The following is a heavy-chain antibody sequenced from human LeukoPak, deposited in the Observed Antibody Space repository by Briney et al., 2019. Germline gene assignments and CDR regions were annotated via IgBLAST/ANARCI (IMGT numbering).Heavy chain of an antibody. CDR2: INHSGST. Sequence: SETLSLTCAVYGGSFSGYYWSWIRQPPGKGLEWIGEINHSGSTNCNPSLKSRVTISVDTSKNQFSLKLSSVTAADTAVYYCARSPGGVSAVAGHPFDYWGQGTLVTVSS. J-gene: IGHJ4*02. CDR1: GGSFSGYY. V-gene: IGHV4-34*01. D-gene: IGHD6-19*01. CDR3: ARSPGGVSAVAGHPFDY.